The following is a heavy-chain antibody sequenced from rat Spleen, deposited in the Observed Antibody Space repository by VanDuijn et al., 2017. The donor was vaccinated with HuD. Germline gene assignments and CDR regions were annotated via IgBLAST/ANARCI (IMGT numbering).Heavy chain of an antibody. CDR1: GFSLTSYN. CDR3: TREEDNSFYFDY. V-gene: IGHV2-30*01. Sequence: QVQLKESGPGLVQPSQTLSLTCTVSGFSLTSYNVHWVRQSTGKGLEWLGLIWTGGNTGYNSALKSRLTFSRDTSKSQVFLKINILQTEAIATDYCTREEDNSFYFDYWGQGVMVTVTS. J-gene: IGHJ2*01. CDR2: IWTGGNT. D-gene: IGHD1-10*01.